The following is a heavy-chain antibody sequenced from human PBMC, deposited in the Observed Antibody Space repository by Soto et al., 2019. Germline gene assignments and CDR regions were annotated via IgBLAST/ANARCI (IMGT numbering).Heavy chain of an antibody. Sequence: SSVKVSCKASGYTFTSYDINWVRQATGQGLEWMGWMNPNSGNTGYAQKFQGRVTMTRNTSISTAYMELSSLRSEDTAVYYCARGFRNNWNHADYWGQGTLVTVSS. J-gene: IGHJ4*02. CDR3: ARGFRNNWNHADY. D-gene: IGHD1-20*01. CDR2: MNPNSGNT. V-gene: IGHV1-8*01. CDR1: GYTFTSYD.